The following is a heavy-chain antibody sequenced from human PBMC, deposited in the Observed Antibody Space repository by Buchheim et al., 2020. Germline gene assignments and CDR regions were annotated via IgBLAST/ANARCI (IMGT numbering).Heavy chain of an antibody. CDR3: AREESSSSVLGFDL. V-gene: IGHV3-53*01. J-gene: IGHJ2*01. Sequence: EVQLVESGGGLIQPGGSLRLSCAASGFTVSSNYMSWVRQAPGKGLDWVSVIYSGGGTYYADSVKGRFPISRDNSKTTLYLQMNSLRAEDTAVYYCAREESSSSVLGFDLWGRGTL. CDR1: GFTVSSNY. CDR2: IYSGGGT. D-gene: IGHD6-6*01.